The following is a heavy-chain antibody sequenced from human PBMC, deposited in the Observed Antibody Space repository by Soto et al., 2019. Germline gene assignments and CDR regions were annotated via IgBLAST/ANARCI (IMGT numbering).Heavy chain of an antibody. J-gene: IGHJ4*02. CDR2: INHSGST. CDR3: ARGQRITIFGVVKPYTPDFDY. Sequence: SETLSLTCTFSGGSISYEYYHWTWIRTSPGKGLEWIGEINHSGSTNYNPSLKSRVTISVDTSKNQFSLKLSSVTAADTAVYYCARGQRITIFGVVKPYTPDFDYWGQVTLVTVSS. V-gene: IGHV4-34*01. D-gene: IGHD3-3*01. CDR1: GGSISYEYYH.